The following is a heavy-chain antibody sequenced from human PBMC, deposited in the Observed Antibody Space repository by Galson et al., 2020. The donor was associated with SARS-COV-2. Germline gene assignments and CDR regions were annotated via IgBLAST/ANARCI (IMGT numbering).Heavy chain of an antibody. V-gene: IGHV4-59*01. CDR1: GGSMSKYY. J-gene: IGHJ5*02. Sequence: SETLSLTCSVSGGSMSKYYWSWIRQSPGKGREWIGNTYYSGGTKYNPSPKSQVTMSVDTSENQFSLKLNSVTAADTAVYYCARVGGNDGWNWFDPWGQGTLVTGSS. CDR2: TYYSGGT. CDR3: ARVGGNDGWNWFDP. D-gene: IGHD1-1*01.